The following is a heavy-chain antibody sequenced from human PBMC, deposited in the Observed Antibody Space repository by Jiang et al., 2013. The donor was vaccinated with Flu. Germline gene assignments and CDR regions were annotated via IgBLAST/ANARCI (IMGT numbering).Heavy chain of an antibody. CDR3: ARDGSGSDYYWYFDL. J-gene: IGHJ2*01. V-gene: IGHV4-59*01. Sequence: LLKPSETLSLTCTVSGGSISSYYWSWIRQPPGRGLEWIGYTYYSGRTNYNPSLKSRVTISVGMSKNQFSLKVNSVTAADTAVYYCARDGSGSDYYWYFDLWGRGTLV. CDR2: TYYSGRT. CDR1: GGSISSYY. D-gene: IGHD1-26*01.